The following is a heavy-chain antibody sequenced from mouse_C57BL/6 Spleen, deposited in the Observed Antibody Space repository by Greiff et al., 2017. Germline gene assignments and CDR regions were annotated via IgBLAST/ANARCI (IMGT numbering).Heavy chain of an antibody. J-gene: IGHJ4*01. D-gene: IGHD1-1*01. CDR3: ARGGGGSKGYYYAMDY. Sequence: VQLKESVAELVRPGASVKLSCTASGFNIKNTYMHWVKQRPEQGLEWIGRIDPATGNTNYAPKFQGKATLTADTSSNTAYLQLSSLTTKDTAIYYGARGGGGSKGYYYAMDYWGQGTTVTVSS. CDR2: IDPATGNT. CDR1: GFNIKNTY. V-gene: IGHV14-3*01.